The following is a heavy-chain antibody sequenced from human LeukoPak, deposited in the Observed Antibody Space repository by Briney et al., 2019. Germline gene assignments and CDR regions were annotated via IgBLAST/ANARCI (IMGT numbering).Heavy chain of an antibody. V-gene: IGHV1-46*01. CDR1: GYTFTNYL. CDR3: VREESGGYFDY. J-gene: IGHJ4*02. CDR2: ITPSVDTT. D-gene: IGHD2-8*02. Sequence: GASVKVSCKASGYTFTNYLLHWVRQAPGQGLEWVGRITPSVDTTNYAQKFRERVTMTRDTSTSTVYMELSSLRSEDTAVYHCVREESGGYFDYWGQGTLVTVSS.